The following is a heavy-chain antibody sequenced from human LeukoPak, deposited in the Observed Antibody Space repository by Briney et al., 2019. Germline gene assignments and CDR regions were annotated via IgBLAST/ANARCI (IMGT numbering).Heavy chain of an antibody. Sequence: PGGSLRLSYAASGFTFDDYAMHWVRQAPGKGLEWVSGISWNSGSIGYADSVKGRFTISRDNAKNSLYLQMNSLRAEDMALYHCAKGKGYSYGPYYFDYWGQGTLVTVSS. V-gene: IGHV3-9*03. J-gene: IGHJ4*02. D-gene: IGHD5-18*01. CDR3: AKGKGYSYGPYYFDY. CDR2: ISWNSGSI. CDR1: GFTFDDYA.